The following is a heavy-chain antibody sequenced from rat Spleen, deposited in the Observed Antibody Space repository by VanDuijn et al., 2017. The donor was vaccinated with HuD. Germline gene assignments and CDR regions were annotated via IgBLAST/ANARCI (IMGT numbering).Heavy chain of an antibody. J-gene: IGHJ4*01. CDR3: ARARSYYVMNA. CDR2: ISSDGGGA. Sequence: EVQLVESGGGLVQPGRSLKLSCVASGFTFNYYWMTWIRQAPTKGLEWVASISSDGGGAYYRDSVKGRFTISRDNAKSTLFLQLGSLRSEDTATYYCARARSYYVMNAWGQGASVTVSS. CDR1: GFTFNYYW. V-gene: IGHV5-31*01.